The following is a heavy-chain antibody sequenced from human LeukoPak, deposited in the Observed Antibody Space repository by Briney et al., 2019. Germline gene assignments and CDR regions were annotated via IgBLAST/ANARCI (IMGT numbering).Heavy chain of an antibody. D-gene: IGHD6-13*01. Sequence: ASETLSLTCTASGGSISSSSYYWGWIRQPPGKGLEWIGSIYYSGSTYYNPSLKSRVTISVDTSKNQFSLKLSSVTAADTAVYYCAREPHSSSWYEPSYYYYYMDVWGKGTTVTVSS. V-gene: IGHV4-39*07. J-gene: IGHJ6*03. CDR2: IYYSGST. CDR3: AREPHSSSWYEPSYYYYYMDV. CDR1: GGSISSSSYY.